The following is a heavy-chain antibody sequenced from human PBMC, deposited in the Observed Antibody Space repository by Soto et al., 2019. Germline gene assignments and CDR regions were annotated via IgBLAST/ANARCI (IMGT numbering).Heavy chain of an antibody. D-gene: IGHD3-10*01. CDR2: ISYDGTNE. J-gene: IGHJ1*01. CDR3: ARWGKRDGESSQIRDL. V-gene: IGHV3-30*03. Sequence: QEELVEAGGGVVQPGRSLRLSCAASGFTFSGFGMHWVRQAPGKGLEWVAVISYDGTNEIYADSVKGRFSVSRDNSKNIVYLQMNSLRDEDTAMYYCARWGKRDGESSQIRDLWGQGTLVTVSS. CDR1: GFTFSGFG.